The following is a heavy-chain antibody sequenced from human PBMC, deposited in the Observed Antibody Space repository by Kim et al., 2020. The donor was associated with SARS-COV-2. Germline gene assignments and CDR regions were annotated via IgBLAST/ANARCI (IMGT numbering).Heavy chain of an antibody. D-gene: IGHD2-21*02. CDR2: ITPIDGAT. CDR3: ARDNTAWSIDY. V-gene: IGHV1-46*01. CDR1: GYIFTSNK. Sequence: ASVKVSCKASGYIFTSNKMQWVRQAPGQGLEWIGIITPIDGATSYTQKFQGRVTMTRDTSTSTVYMELSSLNPEDTAVYYCARDNTAWSIDYWGQGTLVTVSS. J-gene: IGHJ4*02.